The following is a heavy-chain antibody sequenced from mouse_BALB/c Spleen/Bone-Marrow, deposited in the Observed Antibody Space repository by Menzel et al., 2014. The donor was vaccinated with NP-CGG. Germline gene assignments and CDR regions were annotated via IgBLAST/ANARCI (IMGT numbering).Heavy chain of an antibody. D-gene: IGHD2-2*01. CDR2: INPSNGRT. J-gene: IGHJ4*01. Sequence: QVQLKESGAELVKPGASPKLSCKASGYTFTNYWIHWVKQRPGQGLEWIGEINPSNGRTNYNEKFKTKATLTVDKSSSTAYMQLSSLTSEDSAVNYCAARLSHLAMNYWGQGTSVTVSS. CDR3: AARLSHLAMNY. CDR1: GYTFTNYW. V-gene: IGHV1S81*02.